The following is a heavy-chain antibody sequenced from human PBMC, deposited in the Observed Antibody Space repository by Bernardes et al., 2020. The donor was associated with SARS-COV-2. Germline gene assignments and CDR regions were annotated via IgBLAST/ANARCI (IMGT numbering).Heavy chain of an antibody. CDR1: GYTFTGYY. V-gene: IGHV1-2*02. CDR3: ARDSLWFGELETFDY. D-gene: IGHD3-10*01. J-gene: IGHJ4*02. CDR2: INPNSGGT. Sequence: ASVKVSCKASGYTFTGYYMHWVRQAPGQGLEWMGWINPNSGGTNYAQKFQGRVTMTRDTSISTAYMELSRLRSDDTAVYYCARDSLWFGELETFDYWGQGTLVTVSS.